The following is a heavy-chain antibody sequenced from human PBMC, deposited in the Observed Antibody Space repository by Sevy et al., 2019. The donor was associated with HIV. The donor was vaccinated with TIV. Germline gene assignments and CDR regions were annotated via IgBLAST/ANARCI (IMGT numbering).Heavy chain of an antibody. CDR3: ARQITMVQGAIPLHYYYGMDV. V-gene: IGHV4-39*01. Sequence: SETLSLTCTVSGGSISSSSYYWGWIRQPPGKGLEWIGSIYYSGSTYYNPSPKSRVTISVDTSKNQFSLKLSSVTAADTAVYYCARQITMVQGAIPLHYYYGMDVWGQGTTVTVSS. D-gene: IGHD3-10*01. CDR2: IYYSGST. CDR1: GGSISSSSYY. J-gene: IGHJ6*02.